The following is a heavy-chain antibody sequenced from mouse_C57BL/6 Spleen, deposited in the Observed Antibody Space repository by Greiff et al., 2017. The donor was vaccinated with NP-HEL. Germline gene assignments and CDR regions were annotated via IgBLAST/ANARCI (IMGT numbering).Heavy chain of an antibody. CDR2: IYPGSGST. CDR3: ARHYSNYNYAMDY. CDR1: GYTFTSYW. Sequence: QVQLKQSGAELVKPGASVKMSCKASGYTFTSYWITWVKQRPGQGLEWIGDIYPGSGSTNYNEKFKSKATLTVDTSSSTAYMQLSSLTSEDSAVYYCARHYSNYNYAMDYWGQGTSVTVSS. J-gene: IGHJ4*01. D-gene: IGHD2-5*01. V-gene: IGHV1-55*01.